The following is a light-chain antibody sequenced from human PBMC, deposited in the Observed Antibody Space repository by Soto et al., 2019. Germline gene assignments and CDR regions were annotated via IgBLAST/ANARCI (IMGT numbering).Light chain of an antibody. J-gene: IGKJ4*01. CDR1: QSVSSIS. V-gene: IGKV3-20*01. CDR3: QQYGTSRLT. CDR2: GAS. Sequence: EIVLTQSPVTLSLSPVERATLSCRARQSVSSISLAWYQQKPGQAPRLLIYGASNRATGIPDRFSGSGSATDLTLTISRLEPEDFALYYCQQYGTSRLTLGGGTKVEIK.